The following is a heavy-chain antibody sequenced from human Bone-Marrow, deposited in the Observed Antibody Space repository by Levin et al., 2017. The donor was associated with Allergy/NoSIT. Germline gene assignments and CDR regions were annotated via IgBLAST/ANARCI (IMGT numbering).Heavy chain of an antibody. J-gene: IGHJ6*02. CDR2: ISWNSGSI. CDR3: AKDFNSREDRSTSNYYDYYGMDV. V-gene: IGHV3-9*01. Sequence: GGSLRLSCAASGFTFDDYAMHWVWQAPGKGLEWVSGISWNSGSIGYADSVKGRFTISRDNAKNSLYLQMNSLRAEDTALYYCAKDFNSREDRSTSNYYDYYGMDVWGQGTTVTVSS. CDR1: GFTFDDYA. D-gene: IGHD2-2*01.